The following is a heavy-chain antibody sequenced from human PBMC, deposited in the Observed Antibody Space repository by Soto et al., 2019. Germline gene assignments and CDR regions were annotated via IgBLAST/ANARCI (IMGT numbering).Heavy chain of an antibody. Sequence: GGSLRLSCAASGFTFSSYAMSWVRQAPGKGLEWVSAISGSGGSTYYADSVKGRFTISRDNSKNTLYLQMNSLRAEDTAVYYCAKAADIVLMVYASSFDYWGQGTLVTVSS. CDR2: ISGSGGST. CDR3: AKAADIVLMVYASSFDY. D-gene: IGHD2-8*01. J-gene: IGHJ4*02. CDR1: GFTFSSYA. V-gene: IGHV3-23*01.